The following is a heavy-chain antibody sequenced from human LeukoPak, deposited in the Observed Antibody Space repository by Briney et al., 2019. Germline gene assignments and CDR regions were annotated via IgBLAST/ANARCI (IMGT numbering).Heavy chain of an antibody. CDR3: ARERIAAAGTCWFDP. CDR1: GGSISSSSYY. D-gene: IGHD6-13*01. Sequence: SETLSLTCTVSGGSISSSSYYWGWIRQPPGKGLEWIGSIYYSGSTYYNPSLKSRVTISVDTSKNQFSLKLSSVTAADAAMYYCARERIAAAGTCWFDPWGQGTLVTVSS. CDR2: IYYSGST. V-gene: IGHV4-39*02. J-gene: IGHJ5*02.